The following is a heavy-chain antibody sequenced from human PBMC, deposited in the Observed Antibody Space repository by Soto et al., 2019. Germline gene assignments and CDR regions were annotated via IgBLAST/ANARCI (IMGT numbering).Heavy chain of an antibody. D-gene: IGHD5-12*01. J-gene: IGHJ4*02. CDR3: ATERACIEGYSGYDYVFYFDY. CDR1: GFTFSSYG. CDR2: IWYDGSNK. V-gene: IGHV3-33*01. Sequence: VQLVESGGGVVQPGRSLRLSCAASGFTFSSYGMHWVRQAPGKGLEWVAVIWYDGSNKYYADSVKGRFTISRDNSKNTLYLQMNSLRAEDTAVYYCATERACIEGYSGYDYVFYFDYWGQGTLVTVSS.